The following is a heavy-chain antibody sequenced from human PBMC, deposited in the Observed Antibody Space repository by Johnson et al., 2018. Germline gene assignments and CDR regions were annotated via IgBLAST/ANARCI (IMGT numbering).Heavy chain of an antibody. CDR1: GFTFSSSW. D-gene: IGHD5-24*01. CDR2: ISGSGGST. V-gene: IGHV3-23*04. Sequence: VQLVESGGGLVQPGGSLRLSCAASGFTFSSSWMHWVCQAPEKGLEWVSAISGSGGSTYYADSVKGRFTISRDNSKNTLYGQMNSLRAEDTAVYYCAKSRHGYSNDAFDIGGQGTMVTVSS. CDR3: AKSRHGYSNDAFDI. J-gene: IGHJ3*02.